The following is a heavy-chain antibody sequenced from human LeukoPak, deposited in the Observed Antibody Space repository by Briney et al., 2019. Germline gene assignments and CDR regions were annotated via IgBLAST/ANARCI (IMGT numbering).Heavy chain of an antibody. CDR2: IYYSGST. Sequence: SETLSLTCTVSGGSISSYYWSWIRQPPGKGLEWIGYIYYSGSTNYNPSLKSRVTISVDTSKNQFSLKLSSVTAADTAVYYCARGARAKTTVYHYYYMDVWGKGTTVTVSS. CDR3: ARGARAKTTVYHYYYMDV. D-gene: IGHD4-17*01. CDR1: GGSISSYY. J-gene: IGHJ6*03. V-gene: IGHV4-59*01.